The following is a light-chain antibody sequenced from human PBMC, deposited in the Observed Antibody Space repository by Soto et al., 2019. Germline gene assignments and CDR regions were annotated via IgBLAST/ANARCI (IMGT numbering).Light chain of an antibody. V-gene: IGKV4-1*01. CDR1: QSVSTNNKNY. J-gene: IGKJ4*01. CDR2: WAS. CDR3: QQYYSPPVT. Sequence: DIVMTQSPDSLAVSLGERATINCKSSQSVSTNNKNYLTWYQLKPGQPPRLLIFWASTRESGVPDRFTGSGSGTDFSLTIISLQAEDVAVYYCQQYYSPPVTFGGGTKVEIK.